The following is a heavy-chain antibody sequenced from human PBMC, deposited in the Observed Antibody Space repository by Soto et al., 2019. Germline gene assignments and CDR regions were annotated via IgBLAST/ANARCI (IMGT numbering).Heavy chain of an antibody. Sequence: QVQLVQSGAEVKKPGSSVKVCCKASGGTFSSYAISWVRQAPGQGREWMGGIMPIFGTANYAQKFQGRVTITADESTCTAEVELSSLSYEDAAVYYCARDVLKIAARLGYSYYYGMDVWGQGTTVNDSS. V-gene: IGHV1-69*01. CDR3: ARDVLKIAARLGYSYYYGMDV. J-gene: IGHJ6*02. CDR2: IMPIFGTA. D-gene: IGHD6-6*01. CDR1: GGTFSSYA.